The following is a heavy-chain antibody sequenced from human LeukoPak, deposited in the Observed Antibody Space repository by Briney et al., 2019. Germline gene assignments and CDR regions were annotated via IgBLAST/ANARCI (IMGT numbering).Heavy chain of an antibody. Sequence: PGGSLRLSCAASGFTFSSYAMHWVRQAPGKGLEWVAVISYDGSYKYHADSVKGRFTISRDNSRNTLYLQMNSLRAEDTAVYYCARGISMIRGVIPSYNWFDPWGQGTLVTVPS. D-gene: IGHD3-10*01. CDR2: ISYDGSYK. CDR3: ARGISMIRGVIPSYNWFDP. CDR1: GFTFSSYA. J-gene: IGHJ5*02. V-gene: IGHV3-30-3*01.